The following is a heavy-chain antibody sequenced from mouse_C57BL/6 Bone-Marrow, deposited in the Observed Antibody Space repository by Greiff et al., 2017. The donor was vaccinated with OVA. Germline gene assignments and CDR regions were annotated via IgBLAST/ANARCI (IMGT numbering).Heavy chain of an antibody. CDR1: GYTFTDYE. D-gene: IGHD2-12*01. V-gene: IGHV1-15*01. CDR3: TRGGVYKYDAENYFDY. Sequence: VQLQQSGAELVRPGASVTLSCKASGYTFTDYEMHWVKQTPVHGLEWIGAIDPETGGTAYNQKFKGKAILTADKSSSTAYLELRSLTSADSAVYYYTRGGVYKYDAENYFDYWGQGTTLTVSS. J-gene: IGHJ2*01. CDR2: IDPETGGT.